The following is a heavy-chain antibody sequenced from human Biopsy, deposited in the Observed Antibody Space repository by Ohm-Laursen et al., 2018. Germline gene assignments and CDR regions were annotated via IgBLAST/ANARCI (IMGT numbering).Heavy chain of an antibody. CDR3: AKTRGEARAAANF. D-gene: IGHD6-13*01. V-gene: IGHV3-11*01. Sequence: SLRLSCAANGFSFADYYMSWIRQAPGKGLDWVSYISSSGNTEKYADSVKGRFTISRDNAKQSVHLQMNSLRAEDTAVYYCAKTRGEARAAANFWGQGTLVTVSS. CDR1: GFSFADYY. CDR2: ISSSGNTE. J-gene: IGHJ4*02.